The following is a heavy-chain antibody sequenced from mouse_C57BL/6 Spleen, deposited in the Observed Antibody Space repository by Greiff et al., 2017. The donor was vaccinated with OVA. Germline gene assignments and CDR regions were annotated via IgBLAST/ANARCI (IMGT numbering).Heavy chain of an antibody. CDR1: GYAFSSSW. D-gene: IGHD3-3*01. CDR3: ARLGRGDYFDY. CDR2: IYPGDGDT. V-gene: IGHV1-82*01. J-gene: IGHJ2*01. Sequence: VQGVESGPELVKPGASVKISCKASGYAFSSSWMNWVKQRPGTGLEWIGRIYPGDGDTNYNGKFKGKATLTADKSSSTAYMQLSSLTSEDSAVYFCARLGRGDYFDYWGQGTTLTVSS.